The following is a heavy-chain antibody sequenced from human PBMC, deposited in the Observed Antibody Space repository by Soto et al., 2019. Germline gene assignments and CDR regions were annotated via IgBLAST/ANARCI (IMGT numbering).Heavy chain of an antibody. D-gene: IGHD4-17*01. CDR1: GYTFTSYD. V-gene: IGHV1-8*01. J-gene: IGHJ6*02. CDR3: ARPIRAVTSRLGMDV. CDR2: MNPDSGNT. Sequence: QVQLVQSGAEVKKPGASVKVSCKASGYTFTSYDINWVRQATGQGLEWMGWMNPDSGNTGYAQKFQGRVTMTRNTSNSTAYMKPSSLRSEDTAVYYSARPIRAVTSRLGMDVWGQGTTVTVSS.